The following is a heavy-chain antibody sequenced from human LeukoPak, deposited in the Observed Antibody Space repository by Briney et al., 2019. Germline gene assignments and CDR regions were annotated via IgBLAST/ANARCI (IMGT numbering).Heavy chain of an antibody. CDR2: ISYDGSNK. J-gene: IGHJ4*02. D-gene: IGHD3-22*01. CDR1: GFTLSSYA. V-gene: IGHV3-30*01. Sequence: GGSPRLSCAASGFTLSSYAMHWVPQAPGKGLEWVAVISYDGSNKYYADFVKGRFTISRDNSKNTLYLQMNSLRAEDTAVYYCTRGYFDSSGSLIDYWGQGTLVTVSS. CDR3: TRGYFDSSGSLIDY.